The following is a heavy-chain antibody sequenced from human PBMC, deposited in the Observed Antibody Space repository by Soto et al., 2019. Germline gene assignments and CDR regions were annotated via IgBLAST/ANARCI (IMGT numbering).Heavy chain of an antibody. D-gene: IGHD2-15*01. V-gene: IGHV3-53*01. Sequence: PGGSLRLSCAASGFTVSSYYMTWVRLAPGKGLEWVSVIYSGGDTFFADSVRGRFTLSRENSKNTLYLQMNSLRAEDTAVYYCARVGYCSGVSCYVNGAFDIWGPGTMVTVSS. CDR3: ARVGYCSGVSCYVNGAFDI. J-gene: IGHJ3*02. CDR2: IYSGGDT. CDR1: GFTVSSYY.